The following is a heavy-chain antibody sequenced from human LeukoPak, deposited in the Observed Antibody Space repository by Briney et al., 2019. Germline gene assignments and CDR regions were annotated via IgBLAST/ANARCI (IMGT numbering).Heavy chain of an antibody. CDR2: ISGSGGST. V-gene: IGHV3-23*01. CDR3: AESQGFKRVVGAYY. Sequence: PGGSLRLSCAASGFTFSSYAMSWVRQAPGKGLEWVSAISGSGGSTYYADSVKGRITISRDNSKNTLYLQMNSLRAEDTAVYYCAESQGFKRVVGAYYWGQGTLVTVSS. D-gene: IGHD1-26*01. CDR1: GFTFSSYA. J-gene: IGHJ4*02.